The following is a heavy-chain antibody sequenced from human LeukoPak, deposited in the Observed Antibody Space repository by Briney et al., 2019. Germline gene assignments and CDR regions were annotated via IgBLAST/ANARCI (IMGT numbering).Heavy chain of an antibody. J-gene: IGHJ5*02. D-gene: IGHD3-9*01. CDR1: GFTFSSYG. CDR2: ISYDGSNK. CDR3: AKAQGPYYDILTGGYNWFDP. Sequence: GGSLRLSCAASGFTFSSYGMHWVRQAPGKGLEWVAVISYDGSNKYYADSVKGRFTISRDKSKNTLYLQMNSLRAEDTAVYYCAKAQGPYYDILTGGYNWFDPWGQGTLVTVSS. V-gene: IGHV3-30*18.